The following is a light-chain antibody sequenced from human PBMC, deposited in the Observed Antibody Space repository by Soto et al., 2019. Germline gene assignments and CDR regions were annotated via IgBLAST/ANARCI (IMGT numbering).Light chain of an antibody. CDR2: EVN. V-gene: IGLV2-14*01. J-gene: IGLJ3*02. CDR3: SSYTTINTWV. CDR1: SSDVGAYGY. Sequence: QSALTQPASVSGSPGQSITISCTGTSSDVGAYGYVSWYQQHPGKSPKIILYEVNNRPSGLSNRFSGSKSGNTASLTISGLQAEDEADYYCSSYTTINTWVFGGGTKLTVI.